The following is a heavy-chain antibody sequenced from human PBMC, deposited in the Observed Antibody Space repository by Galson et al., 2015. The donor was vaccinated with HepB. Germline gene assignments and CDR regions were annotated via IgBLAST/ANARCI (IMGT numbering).Heavy chain of an antibody. J-gene: IGHJ6*01. Sequence: LSLTCAVFGGSLSGYHWTWIRQSPGKGLEWIGEITTSGGTHSNPSLKGRVTISVDTSKKQFSLKVRSVTASDTAVYYCARGKGRQLLLDYHYYGMDVWGQGTTVTVSS. CDR1: GGSLSGYH. D-gene: IGHD3-3*01. CDR3: ARGKGRQLLLDYHYYGMDV. CDR2: ITTSGGT. V-gene: IGHV4-34*01.